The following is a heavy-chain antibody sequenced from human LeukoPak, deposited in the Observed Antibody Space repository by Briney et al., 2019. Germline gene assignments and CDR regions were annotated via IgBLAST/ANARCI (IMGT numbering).Heavy chain of an antibody. CDR1: GGTFSSYA. V-gene: IGHV1-69*13. Sequence: SVKVSCKASGGTFSSYAISWVRQAPGQGLEWMGGIIPIFATANYAQKFQGRVTITADESTSTAYMELSSLRSEDTAVYYCARGPLTTRSHFDYWGQGTLVTVSS. CDR3: ARGPLTTRSHFDY. D-gene: IGHD3-22*01. J-gene: IGHJ4*02. CDR2: IIPIFATA.